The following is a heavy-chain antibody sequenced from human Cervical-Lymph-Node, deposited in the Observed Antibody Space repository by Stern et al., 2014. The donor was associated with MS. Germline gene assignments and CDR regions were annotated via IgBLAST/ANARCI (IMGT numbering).Heavy chain of an antibody. CDR3: AENMDV. CDR2: IIPKNGYT. CDR1: GFTFSNYY. Sequence: VQLVESGAEVKKPGASVQVSCKPSGFTFSNYYIHWLRQAPGQRPEWMGRIIPKNGYTNYAPKFQGRVTMTRDTSVVLVSLEVTRLRLDDTAIYYCAENMDVWGQGTTVTVSS. J-gene: IGHJ6*02. V-gene: IGHV1-2*02.